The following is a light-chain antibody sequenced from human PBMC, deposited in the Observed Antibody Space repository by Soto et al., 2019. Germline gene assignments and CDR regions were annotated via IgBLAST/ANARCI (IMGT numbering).Light chain of an antibody. Sequence: QSVLTQPPSASGTPGQRVTISCSGSSSNIGSNTVNWYQQLPGTAPKLLIYSNNQRPSGVPDRFSGSKSGTSASLAISGRQSEDEAEYYCAAWDDSLNGPVVGGGTKLTVL. V-gene: IGLV1-44*01. CDR3: AAWDDSLNGPV. CDR1: SSNIGSNT. CDR2: SNN. J-gene: IGLJ2*01.